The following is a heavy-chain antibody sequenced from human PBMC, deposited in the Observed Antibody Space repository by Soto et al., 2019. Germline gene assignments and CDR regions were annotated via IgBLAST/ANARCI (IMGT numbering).Heavy chain of an antibody. D-gene: IGHD1-26*01. Sequence: QVQLVQSGAEVKPPGASVKVSCRTSGYSFTAYALHWVRQAPGQGLEWMGCIIAANGVTKFSQKFQGRVTITRDTSAPTAYMELSSLRSEDTAVYFCARINSGTYRYGALHMWCQGTTVTVAS. CDR1: GYSFTAYA. V-gene: IGHV1-3*01. CDR2: IIAANGVT. CDR3: ARINSGTYRYGALHM. J-gene: IGHJ3*02.